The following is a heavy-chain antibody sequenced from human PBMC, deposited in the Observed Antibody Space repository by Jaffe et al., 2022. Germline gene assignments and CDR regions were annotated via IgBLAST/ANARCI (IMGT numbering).Heavy chain of an antibody. D-gene: IGHD3-22*01. CDR3: AKGEYYDSSGLIGMDV. CDR2: ISWDGGST. J-gene: IGHJ6*04. CDR1: GFTFDDYA. Sequence: EVQLVESGGVVVQPGGSLRLSCAASGFTFDDYAMHWVRQAPGKGLEWVSLISWDGGSTYYADSVKGRFTISRDNSKNSLYLQMNSLRAEDTALYYCAKGEYYDSSGLIGMDVWGKGTTVTVSS. V-gene: IGHV3-43D*04.